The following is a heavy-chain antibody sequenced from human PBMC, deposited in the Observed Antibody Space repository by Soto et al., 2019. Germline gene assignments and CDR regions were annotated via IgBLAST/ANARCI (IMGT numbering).Heavy chain of an antibody. CDR1: GGSISSYY. J-gene: IGHJ4*02. Sequence: PSETLSLTCTVSGGSISSYYWSWIRQPPGKGLEWIGYIYYSRSTNYNPSLKSRVTISVDTSKNQFSLKLSSVTAADTAVYYCAREEYYYGSGTFFDYWGQGTLVT. D-gene: IGHD3-10*01. CDR3: AREEYYYGSGTFFDY. V-gene: IGHV4-59*01. CDR2: IYYSRST.